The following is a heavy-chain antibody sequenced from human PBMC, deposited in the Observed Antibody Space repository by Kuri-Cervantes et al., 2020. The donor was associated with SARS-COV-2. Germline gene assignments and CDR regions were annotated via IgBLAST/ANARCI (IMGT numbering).Heavy chain of an antibody. CDR1: GYTFTSYY. CDR3: ARRATRGPGGDHPFDY. D-gene: IGHD3-10*01. J-gene: IGHJ4*02. CDR2: INPSGGST. Sequence: ASVKVSCKASGYTFTSYYMHWVRQAPGQGLEWMGIINPSGGSTSYAQKFQGRVTMTRDTSTSTVYMELSSLRSEDTAVYYCARRATRGPGGDHPFDYWGQGTLVTVSS. V-gene: IGHV1-46*01.